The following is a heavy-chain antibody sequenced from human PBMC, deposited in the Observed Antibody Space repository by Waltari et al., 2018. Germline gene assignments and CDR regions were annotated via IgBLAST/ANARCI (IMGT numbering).Heavy chain of an antibody. J-gene: IGHJ4*02. V-gene: IGHV4-38-2*01. D-gene: IGHD6-19*01. Sequence: QVQLQESGPGLVEPSETLSLTCAVSGYSISSGYYWGWIRQPPGKGLEWIGNIYHSGITSYNPSLKSRVTISVDTSKNQFSLKLSSVTAADTAVYYCARESSGWYGGYFDYWGQGTLVTVSS. CDR3: ARESSGWYGGYFDY. CDR1: GYSISSGYY. CDR2: IYHSGIT.